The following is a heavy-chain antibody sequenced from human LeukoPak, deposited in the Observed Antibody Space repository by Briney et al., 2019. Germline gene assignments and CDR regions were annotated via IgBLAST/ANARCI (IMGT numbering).Heavy chain of an antibody. D-gene: IGHD4-23*01. CDR2: FNPSGGSP. CDR3: AREHGGNSAVDY. Sequence: ASVKVSCKASGYTFTRNYMHWVRQAPGQGLEWMGIFNPSGGSPTYAQKFQGRVTMTRDTSTSTVYMELSSLRSEDTAVYYCAREHGGNSAVDYWGQGTLVTVSS. V-gene: IGHV1-46*01. CDR1: GYTFTRNY. J-gene: IGHJ4*02.